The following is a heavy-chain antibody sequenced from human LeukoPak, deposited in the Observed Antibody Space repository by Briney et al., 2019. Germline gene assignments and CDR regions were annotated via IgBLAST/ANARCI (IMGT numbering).Heavy chain of an antibody. D-gene: IGHD3-22*01. J-gene: IGHJ4*02. CDR1: GGTFSSYA. CDR3: ATDLSYNSSSFFDY. CDR2: IIPIFGTA. Sequence: ASVKVSCKASGGTFSSYAISWVRQAPGQGLEWMGRIIPIFGTANYAQKFQGRVTITTDESTSTAYMELSSLRSEDTAVYYCATDLSYNSSSFFDYWGQGTLVTVSS. V-gene: IGHV1-69*05.